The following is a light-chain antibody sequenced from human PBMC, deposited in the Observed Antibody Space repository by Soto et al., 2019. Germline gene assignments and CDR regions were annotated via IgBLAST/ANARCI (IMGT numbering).Light chain of an antibody. CDR3: LHYNSYPFT. V-gene: IGKV3-20*01. Sequence: EVVLTQSPGTLSLSPGERATLACRASQSVRSTHLAWYQQKHGQAPRLLIYGASTRATGIPDRFSGSGSGTEFTLTISSLQPEDFATYYCLHYNSYPFTFGGGTKVEIK. CDR1: QSVRSTH. CDR2: GAS. J-gene: IGKJ4*01.